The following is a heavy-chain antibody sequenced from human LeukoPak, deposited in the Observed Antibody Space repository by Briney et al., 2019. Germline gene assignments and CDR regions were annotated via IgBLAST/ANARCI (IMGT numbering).Heavy chain of an antibody. V-gene: IGHV3-21*04. D-gene: IGHD6-19*01. J-gene: IGHJ4*02. CDR3: ARDYGVAEGY. CDR2: ISSSSSYI. Sequence: GGSLRLSCAASGFTFSSYSMNWVHQAPGRGLEWVSSISSSSSYIYYADSVKGRFTISRDNAKNSLYLQMNSLRAEDTAVYYCARDYGVAEGYWGQGTLVTVSS. CDR1: GFTFSSYS.